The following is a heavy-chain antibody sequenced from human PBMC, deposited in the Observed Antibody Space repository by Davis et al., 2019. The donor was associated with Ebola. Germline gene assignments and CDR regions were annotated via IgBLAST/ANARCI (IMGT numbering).Heavy chain of an antibody. CDR1: GYTFTGYY. Sequence: AASVKVSCKASGYTFTGYYMHWVRQAPGQGLEWMGRINPNGGGTTYAQKFQGRVTMTRDTSISTAYMELSSLRSDDTAVYYCARGEYYYDSSGLLRRLNPLDYWGQGTLVTVSS. CDR3: ARGEYYYDSSGLLRRLNPLDY. CDR2: INPNGGGT. J-gene: IGHJ4*02. D-gene: IGHD3-22*01. V-gene: IGHV1-2*06.